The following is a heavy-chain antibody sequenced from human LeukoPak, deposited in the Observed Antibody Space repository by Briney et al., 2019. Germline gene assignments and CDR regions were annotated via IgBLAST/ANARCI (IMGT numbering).Heavy chain of an antibody. CDR1: GFTFDDYA. V-gene: IGHV3-9*01. CDR3: ARGTTVTFDY. Sequence: GGSLRLSCAASGFTFDDYAMHWVRQTPGKGLEWVSYISRNSGNIGYADSVKGRFTISRDNAKNSLYLQMNSLRAEDTAVYYCARGTTVTFDYWGQGTLVTVSS. J-gene: IGHJ4*02. CDR2: ISRNSGNI. D-gene: IGHD4-17*01.